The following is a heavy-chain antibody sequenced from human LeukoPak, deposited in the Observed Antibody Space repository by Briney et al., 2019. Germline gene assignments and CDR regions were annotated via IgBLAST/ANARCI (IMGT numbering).Heavy chain of an antibody. D-gene: IGHD5-24*01. V-gene: IGHV3-66*01. CDR3: ARGGDGYNFSFDY. J-gene: IGHJ4*02. Sequence: PGGSLRLSCAASGFTVSSNYMSWIRQAPGKGLEWVSVIYSGGSTYYADSVKGRFTISRGNSKNTLYLQMNSLRGEDTAVYNCARGGDGYNFSFDYWGQGTLVTVSS. CDR1: GFTVSSNY. CDR2: IYSGGST.